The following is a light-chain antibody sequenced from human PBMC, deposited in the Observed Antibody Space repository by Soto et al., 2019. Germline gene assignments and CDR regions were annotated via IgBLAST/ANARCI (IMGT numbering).Light chain of an antibody. CDR2: DAS. CDR1: QSVTT. J-gene: IGKJ4*01. V-gene: IGKV3-11*01. CDR3: QQRDNWPLT. Sequence: EIVLTQTPATLSFSPGERATLSCRASQSVTTLAWYQQKPGQSPRLLIYDASSRATGIPARFSGSGSRTDFTLTISGLEPEDFAVYYCQQRDNWPLTFGGGTRVEIK.